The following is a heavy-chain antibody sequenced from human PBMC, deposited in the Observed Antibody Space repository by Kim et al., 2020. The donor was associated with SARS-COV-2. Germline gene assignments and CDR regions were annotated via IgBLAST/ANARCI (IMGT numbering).Heavy chain of an antibody. CDR3: ARGLTTSRGGLDV. Sequence: YAVSVKSRITINPDTSKNQFSLQLNSVTPEDTAMYYCARGLTTSRGGLDVWGQGTTVTVSS. V-gene: IGHV6-1*01. D-gene: IGHD4-17*01. J-gene: IGHJ6*02.